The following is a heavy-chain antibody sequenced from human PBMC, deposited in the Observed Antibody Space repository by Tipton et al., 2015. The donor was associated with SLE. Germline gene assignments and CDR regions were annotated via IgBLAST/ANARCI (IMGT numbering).Heavy chain of an antibody. CDR2: INHSGST. J-gene: IGHJ4*02. CDR3: ARGKSLMVREELDY. CDR1: GGSFSGYY. D-gene: IGHD3-10*01. V-gene: IGHV4-34*01. Sequence: TLSLTCAVYGGSFSGYYWSWIRQPPGKGLEWIGEINHSGSTNYNPSLKSRVTISVDTSKNQFSLKLSSVTAADTAVYYCARGKSLMVREELDYWGQGTLVTVSS.